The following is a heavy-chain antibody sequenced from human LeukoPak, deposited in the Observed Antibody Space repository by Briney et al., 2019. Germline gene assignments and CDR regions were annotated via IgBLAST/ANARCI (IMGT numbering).Heavy chain of an antibody. CDR3: TRDRGWQQFDY. Sequence: GGSLRLSCAASGFTFSSYWMSWVRQAPGKGLEWVANIKEDGSEKYYVDSVKGRFTISRDNAKNSLYLQMSSLRDDDTAVYYCTRDRGWQQFDYWGQGTLVTVSS. D-gene: IGHD5-24*01. CDR2: IKEDGSEK. V-gene: IGHV3-7*01. CDR1: GFTFSSYW. J-gene: IGHJ4*02.